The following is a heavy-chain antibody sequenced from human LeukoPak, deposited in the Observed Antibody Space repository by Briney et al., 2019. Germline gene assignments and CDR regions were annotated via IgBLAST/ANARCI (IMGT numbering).Heavy chain of an antibody. V-gene: IGHV3-11*01. D-gene: IGHD3-3*01. CDR1: GFTFSEYY. CDR3: ARGSYYDFWSGYHLKAYYMDV. CDR2: ISSSGSTI. Sequence: GGALRLSCAASGFTFSEYYMSWIRQAPGKGLEWVSYISSSGSTIYYADSVKGRFTISRDNAKNSLYLQMNSLRAEDTAVYYCARGSYYDFWSGYHLKAYYMDVWGKGTTVTVSS. J-gene: IGHJ6*03.